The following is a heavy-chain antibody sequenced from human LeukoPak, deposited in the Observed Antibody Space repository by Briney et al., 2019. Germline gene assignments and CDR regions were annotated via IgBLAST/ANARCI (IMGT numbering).Heavy chain of an antibody. CDR3: ASKGTGGNAIGFDP. V-gene: IGHV3-21*01. CDR1: GFTFSSYS. CDR2: ISSSSSYI. J-gene: IGHJ5*02. Sequence: RGSLRLSCAASGFTFSSYSMNWVRQAPGKGLEWVSSISSSSSYIYYADSVKGRFTISRDNAKNSLYLQMNSLRAEDTAVYYCASKGTGGNAIGFDPWGQGTLVTVSS. D-gene: IGHD4-23*01.